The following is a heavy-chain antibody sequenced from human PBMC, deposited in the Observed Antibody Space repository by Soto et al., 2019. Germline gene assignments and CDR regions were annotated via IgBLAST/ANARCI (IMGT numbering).Heavy chain of an antibody. CDR1: VFTFSSYA. CDR2: ISGSGGST. V-gene: IGHV3-23*01. Sequence: GGSLRLSCASSVFTFSSYAMSCVRQSPGKGLEWVSAISGSGGSTYYADSVKGRFTISRDNSKNTLYLQMNSLRAEDTAVYYCAKVPSFDYWGEGTRVTVSS. CDR3: AKVPSFDY. J-gene: IGHJ4*02.